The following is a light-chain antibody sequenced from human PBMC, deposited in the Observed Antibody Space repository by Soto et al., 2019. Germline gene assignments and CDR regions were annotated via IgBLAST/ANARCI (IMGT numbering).Light chain of an antibody. CDR1: SSDVGSYNL. CDR2: EGS. CDR3: CSYAGSSTDVV. V-gene: IGLV2-23*01. Sequence: QSALTQPASVSGSPGQSITISCTGTSSDVGSYNLVSWYQQHPGKAPKLMIYEGSKRPSGVSYRFSGSKSGNTASLTTSGLQVEDEADYYCCSYAGSSTDVVFGGGTKLTVL. J-gene: IGLJ2*01.